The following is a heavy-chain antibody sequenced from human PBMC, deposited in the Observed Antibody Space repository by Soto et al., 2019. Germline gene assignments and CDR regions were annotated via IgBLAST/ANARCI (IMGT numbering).Heavy chain of an antibody. CDR1: GFTFSSYA. CDR3: AKDQGGSLWFGELYSGDY. CDR2: ISGSGGST. V-gene: IGHV3-23*01. Sequence: GSLRLSCAASGFTFSSYAMSWVRQAPGKGLEWVSAISGSGGSTYYADSVKGRFTISRDNSKNTLYLQMNSLRAEDTAVYYCAKDQGGSLWFGELYSGDYWGQGTLVTVSS. D-gene: IGHD3-10*01. J-gene: IGHJ4*02.